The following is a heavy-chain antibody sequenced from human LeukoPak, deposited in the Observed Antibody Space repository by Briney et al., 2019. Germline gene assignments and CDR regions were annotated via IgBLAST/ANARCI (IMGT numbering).Heavy chain of an antibody. CDR2: IIPILGIA. CDR3: ARDGPVVAAYSVAFDI. V-gene: IGHV1-69*04. CDR1: GYTFTSYG. D-gene: IGHD2-15*01. J-gene: IGHJ3*02. Sequence: GASVKVSCKASGYTFTSYGISWVRQAPGQGLEWMGRIIPILGIANYAQKFQGRVTITADKSTSTAYMELSSLRSEDTAVYYCARDGPVVAAYSVAFDIWGQGTMVTVSS.